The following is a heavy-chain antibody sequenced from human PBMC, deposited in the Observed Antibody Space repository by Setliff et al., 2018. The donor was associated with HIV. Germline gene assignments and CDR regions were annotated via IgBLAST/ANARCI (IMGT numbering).Heavy chain of an antibody. CDR3: ARCYYNFWSGYPLDYMDV. D-gene: IGHD3-3*01. CDR1: GGSISSYY. J-gene: IGHJ6*03. V-gene: IGHV4-4*08. CDR2: IYTSGST. Sequence: SETLSLTCTVSGGSISSYYWSWIRQPPGKGLEWIGYIYTSGSTSYNPSLKSRVTMSVGTSKNQFSLKLSSVTAADTAVYYCARCYYNFWSGYPLDYMDVWGKGTTVTVSS.